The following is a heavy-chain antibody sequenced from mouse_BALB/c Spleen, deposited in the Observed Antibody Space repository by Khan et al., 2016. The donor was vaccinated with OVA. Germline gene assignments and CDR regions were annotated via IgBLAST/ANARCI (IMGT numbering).Heavy chain of an antibody. CDR1: GYTFTNYG. J-gene: IGHJ4*01. CDR2: INTYTGEP. V-gene: IGHV9-3-1*01. Sequence: QIQLVQSGPELKKPGETVKISCKASGYTFTNYGMNWVKQAPGKGLKWMGWINTYTGEPTYGDDFKGRFAFSFETSASTAYLQINNLKNEDTATYFCARVGYNGTMDYWGQGTSVTVSS. CDR3: ARVGYNGTMDY. D-gene: IGHD2-14*01.